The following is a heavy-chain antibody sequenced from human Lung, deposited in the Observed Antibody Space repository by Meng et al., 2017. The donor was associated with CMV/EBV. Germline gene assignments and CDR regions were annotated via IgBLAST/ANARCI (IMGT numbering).Heavy chain of an antibody. CDR1: GGSFSGYY. J-gene: IGHJ6*02. Sequence: GSLRLXCAVYGGSFSGYYWSWIRQPPGKGLEWIGEINHSGSTNYNPSLKSRVTISVDTSKNQFSLKLSSVTAADTAVYYCARTTYDFWSGIYYYYYYVKDVXGQGXTVTVSS. CDR2: INHSGST. CDR3: ARTTYDFWSGIYYYYYYVKDV. D-gene: IGHD3-3*01. V-gene: IGHV4-34*01.